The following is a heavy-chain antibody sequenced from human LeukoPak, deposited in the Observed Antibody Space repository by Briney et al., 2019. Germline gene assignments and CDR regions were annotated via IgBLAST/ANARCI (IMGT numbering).Heavy chain of an antibody. CDR1: GFSFSSYV. Sequence: GGSLRLSCAASGFSFSSYVMHWVRQAPGKGLEWVAVISSDGSDKYYADSGKGRFTISRDNSKNQLYLQMNSLRPEDTAVYYCAKGVRGVIAYYLDYWGQGTLVTVSP. D-gene: IGHD3-10*01. CDR3: AKGVRGVIAYYLDY. V-gene: IGHV3-30*18. J-gene: IGHJ4*02. CDR2: ISSDGSDK.